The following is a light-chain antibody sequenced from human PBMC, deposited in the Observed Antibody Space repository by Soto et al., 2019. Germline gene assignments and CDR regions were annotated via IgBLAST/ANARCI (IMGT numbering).Light chain of an antibody. Sequence: EIVMTQSPATLSVSPGERVTLSCRASQSVSSNLAWYQQKLGQAPRLLIYDASTRATGIPARFSGSGSGTEFTLTISSLQSEDFAIYYCQQFGSSIPHTFGQGTKLEIK. CDR1: QSVSSN. J-gene: IGKJ2*01. V-gene: IGKV3-15*01. CDR2: DAS. CDR3: QQFGSSIPHT.